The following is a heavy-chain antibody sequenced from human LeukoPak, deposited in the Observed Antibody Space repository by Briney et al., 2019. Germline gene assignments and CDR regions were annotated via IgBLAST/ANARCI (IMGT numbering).Heavy chain of an antibody. Sequence: PSQTLSLTCTVSGGSISSGEYFWSWIRQPPGKGLEWIGYIHYSGSTSYNSSLKSRVTISVDTSKNQFSLKLSSVTAADTAVYYCAAGVEWFDPWGQGTLVTVSS. D-gene: IGHD3-10*01. CDR3: AAGVEWFDP. V-gene: IGHV4-30-4*01. CDR2: IHYSGST. CDR1: GGSISSGEYF. J-gene: IGHJ5*02.